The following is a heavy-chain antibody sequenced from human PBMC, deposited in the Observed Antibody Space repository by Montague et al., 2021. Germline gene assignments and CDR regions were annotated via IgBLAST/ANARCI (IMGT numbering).Heavy chain of an antibody. D-gene: IGHD2-15*01. V-gene: IGHV3-23*01. J-gene: IGHJ4*02. Sequence: SLRLSCAVSGLTFDNCAMTWVRQAPWKGLEWVSGISASSDNIYYANSVKGRVTISRDNSKNTLYLQMRDLRAEDTAVYYCARDRRGGTYFDYWGQGTLVTVSS. CDR2: ISASSDNI. CDR3: ARDRRGGTYFDY. CDR1: GLTFDNCA.